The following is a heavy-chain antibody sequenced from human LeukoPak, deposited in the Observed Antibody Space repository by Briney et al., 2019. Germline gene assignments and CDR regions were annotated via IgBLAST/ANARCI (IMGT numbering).Heavy chain of an antibody. CDR2: IIPIFGTA. D-gene: IGHD6-19*01. V-gene: IGHV1-69*13. Sequence: ASVKVSCKASGGTFSSYAISWVRQAPGQGLEWMRGIIPIFGTANYAQKFQGRVTITADESTSTAYMELSSLRSEDTAVYYCARGLYSSGWPYDYWGQGTLVTVSS. CDR1: GGTFSSYA. J-gene: IGHJ4*02. CDR3: ARGLYSSGWPYDY.